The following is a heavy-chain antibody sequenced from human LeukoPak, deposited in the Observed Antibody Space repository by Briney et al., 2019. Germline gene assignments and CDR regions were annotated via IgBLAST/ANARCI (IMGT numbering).Heavy chain of an antibody. Sequence: LSLTCAVYGGSFSDYYMSWIRQAPGKGLEWVSYISSSGSTIYYADSVKGRFTISRDNAKNSLYLQMNSLRAEDTAVYYCARVWTYYYDSSGSESFDYWGQGTLVTVSS. CDR3: ARVWTYYYDSSGSESFDY. D-gene: IGHD3-22*01. CDR2: ISSSGSTI. CDR1: GGSFSDYY. J-gene: IGHJ4*02. V-gene: IGHV3-11*01.